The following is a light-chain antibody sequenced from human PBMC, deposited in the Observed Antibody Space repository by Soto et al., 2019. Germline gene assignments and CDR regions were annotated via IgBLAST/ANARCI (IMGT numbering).Light chain of an antibody. CDR1: SSDVGGYKY. J-gene: IGLJ1*01. CDR2: DVS. V-gene: IGLV2-14*03. Sequence: QSALTQPASVSGSPGQSITISCSGTSSDVGGYKYVSWYQQHPGKAPKLMIYDVSDRPSGVSNRFSASKSGNTASLTISGLQAEDEADYYCCSYTSSSTPWVFGTGTKVTVL. CDR3: CSYTSSSTPWV.